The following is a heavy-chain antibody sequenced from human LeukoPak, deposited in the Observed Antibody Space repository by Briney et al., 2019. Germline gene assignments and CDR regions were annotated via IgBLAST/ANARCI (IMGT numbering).Heavy chain of an antibody. CDR2: ISYGGSNK. CDR1: GFTFSSYG. V-gene: IGHV3-30*18. D-gene: IGHD6-25*01. J-gene: IGHJ4*02. CDR3: AKDRGSGETPDY. Sequence: GRSLRLSCAASGFTFSSYGMHWVRQAPGKGLEWVAVISYGGSNKYYADSVKGRFTISRDNSKNTLYLQMNSLRAEDTAVYYCAKDRGSGETPDYWGQGTLVTVSS.